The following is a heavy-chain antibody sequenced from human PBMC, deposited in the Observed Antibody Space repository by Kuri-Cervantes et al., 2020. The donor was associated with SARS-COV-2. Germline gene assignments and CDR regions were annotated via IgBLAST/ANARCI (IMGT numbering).Heavy chain of an antibody. J-gene: IGHJ4*02. Sequence: GSLRLSCAVYGGSFSGYDWRWIRQPPGKGLEWIGEFSHNGYTTYNSSLKGRVTISVDTSKNQFSLKLSSVTAADTAVYYCARLLLGGDYGVYWGQGTLVTVSS. V-gene: IGHV4-34*01. CDR3: ARLLLGGDYGVY. CDR1: GGSFSGYD. CDR2: FSHNGYT. D-gene: IGHD4-17*01.